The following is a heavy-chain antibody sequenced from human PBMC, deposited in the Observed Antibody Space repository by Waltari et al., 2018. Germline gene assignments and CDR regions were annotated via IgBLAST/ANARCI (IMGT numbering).Heavy chain of an antibody. D-gene: IGHD1-26*01. CDR2: IYHSGST. CDR1: GYSISSGYY. Sequence: QVQLQESGPGLVKPSETLSLTCAVSGYSISSGYYWGWIRQPPGKGLEWIGSIYHSGSTYYNPSLKSRVTISVDTSKNQFSLKLSSVTAADTAVYYCARGVGATISYWGQGTLVTVSS. V-gene: IGHV4-38-2*01. J-gene: IGHJ4*02. CDR3: ARGVGATISY.